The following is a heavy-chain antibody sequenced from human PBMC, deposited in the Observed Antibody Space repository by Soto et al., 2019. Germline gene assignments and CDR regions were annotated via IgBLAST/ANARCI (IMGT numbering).Heavy chain of an antibody. V-gene: IGHV3-30*03. CDR3: ARSRRAWSDFHYYSLDV. CDR2: ISYDSTKS. CDR1: GFTPNSYG. Sequence: PGGGLRLACAASGFTPNSYGMHWVRQVPGNGLEWMAFISYDSTKSYDADSVKVRFTIARDNSNSALYVQMNSLTGEDTAVYYCARSRRAWSDFHYYSLDVWGQGTRVTVSS. D-gene: IGHD2-15*01. J-gene: IGHJ6*02.